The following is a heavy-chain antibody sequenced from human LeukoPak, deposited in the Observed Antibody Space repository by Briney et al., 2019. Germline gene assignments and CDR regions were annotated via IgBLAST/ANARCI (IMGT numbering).Heavy chain of an antibody. D-gene: IGHD5-12*01. CDR1: GYSFTSYW. V-gene: IGHV5-51*01. J-gene: IGHJ4*02. CDR3: ARLGGYSGYDDGFDH. Sequence: LGESLKISCKGSGYSFTSYWIGWVRQMPGKGLEWMGIIYPGDSDTRYSPSFQGQVTISADKSISTAYLQWSSLKASDTAMYYCARLGGYSGYDDGFDHWGQGTLVTVSS. CDR2: IYPGDSDT.